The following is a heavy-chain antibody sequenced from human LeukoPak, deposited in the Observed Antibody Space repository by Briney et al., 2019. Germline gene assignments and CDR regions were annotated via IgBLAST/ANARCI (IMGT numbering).Heavy chain of an antibody. V-gene: IGHV3-20*04. Sequence: PGGSLRLSCAASGFTFDDYGMSWVRQAPGKGLEWVSGINWNGGSTGYADSVKGRFTISRDNAKNSLYLQMNSLRAEDTALYYCAKVGEEDYDSSPRYFDYWGQGTLVTVSS. D-gene: IGHD3-22*01. CDR1: GFTFDDYG. CDR2: INWNGGST. J-gene: IGHJ4*02. CDR3: AKVGEEDYDSSPRYFDY.